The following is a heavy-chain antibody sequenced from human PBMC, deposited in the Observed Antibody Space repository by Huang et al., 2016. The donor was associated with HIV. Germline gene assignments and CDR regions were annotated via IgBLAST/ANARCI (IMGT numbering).Heavy chain of an antibody. D-gene: IGHD1-26*01. CDR2: ITPIFDKT. V-gene: IGHV1-69*01. CDR3: ATGPRGSGSVN. J-gene: IGHJ4*02. Sequence: QVQLVQSGAEVKKPGSSVKVSCKASGGTFSSYVISWVPQAPGQGLEWMGGITPIFDKTNYAQKFQGRVTIIADESTRTAYMEMSSLRPEDTATYYCATGPRGSGSVNWGQGTLVIVSS. CDR1: GGTFSSYV.